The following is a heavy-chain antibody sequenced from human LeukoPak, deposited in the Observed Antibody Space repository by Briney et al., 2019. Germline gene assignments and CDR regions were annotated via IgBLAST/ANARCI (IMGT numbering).Heavy chain of an antibody. V-gene: IGHV3-21*01. D-gene: IGHD1-26*01. CDR3: ARGMGATVGRDWFDP. CDR2: ISSSSSYI. CDR1: GFTFSSYS. J-gene: IGHJ5*02. Sequence: GGSLRPSCAASGFTFSSYSMNWVRQAPGKGLEWVSSISSSSSYIYYADSVKGRFTISRDNAKNSLYLQMNSLRAEDTAVYYCARGMGATVGRDWFDPWGQGTLVTVSS.